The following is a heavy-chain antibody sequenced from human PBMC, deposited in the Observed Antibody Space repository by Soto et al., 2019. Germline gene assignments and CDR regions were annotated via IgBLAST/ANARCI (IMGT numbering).Heavy chain of an antibody. J-gene: IGHJ6*02. CDR3: ARKGDGYNYRSGYYGMDV. CDR1: GYSFTSYW. V-gene: IGHV5-10-1*01. CDR2: IDPSDSYT. Sequence: SLKISCKGSGYSFTSYWISWVRQMPGKGLEWMGRIDPSDSYTNYSPSFQGHVTISADKSISTAYLQWSSLKASDTAMYYCARKGDGYNYRSGYYGMDVWGQGTTVTVSS. D-gene: IGHD5-12*01.